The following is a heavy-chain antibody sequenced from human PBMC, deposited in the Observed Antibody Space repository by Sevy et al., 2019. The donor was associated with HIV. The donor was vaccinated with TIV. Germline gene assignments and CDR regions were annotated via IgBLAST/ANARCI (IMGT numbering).Heavy chain of an antibody. J-gene: IGHJ4*02. D-gene: IGHD6-13*01. V-gene: IGHV3-30*02. CDR3: AKDLAGPGRRYFDY. CDR2: IRYDGSDK. CDR1: GFTFSNFG. Sequence: GGSLRLSCTAFGFTFSNFGMHWVRQVPGKGLEWVTFIRYDGSDKYYAASVKGRFTISRDDSKNTLYLQMDSLRAEDTAIYYCAKDLAGPGRRYFDYWGQGTLVTVSS.